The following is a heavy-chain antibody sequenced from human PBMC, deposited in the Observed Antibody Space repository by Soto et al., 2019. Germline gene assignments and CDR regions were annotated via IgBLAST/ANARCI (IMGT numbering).Heavy chain of an antibody. V-gene: IGHV3-64*01. D-gene: IGHD5-12*01. J-gene: IGHJ4*02. Sequence: PGWSLRLSCAASGFTFSNYAMHWVRQAPGKGLEYVSAINSHGDSTYYANSVKGRFTISRDNSKNTLYLQMGSLRTEDMAVYYCARRDGYNFDYWGQGTLVTVSS. CDR3: ARRDGYNFDY. CDR1: GFTFSNYA. CDR2: INSHGDST.